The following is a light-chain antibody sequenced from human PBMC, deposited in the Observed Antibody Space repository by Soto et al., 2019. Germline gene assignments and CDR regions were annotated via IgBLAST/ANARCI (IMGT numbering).Light chain of an antibody. CDR3: QQYTNYWT. J-gene: IGKJ1*01. Sequence: DIQITQSPSTLSASVGARVTMTCRASQSVSNWLAWYPQKPGKAPKLLIYDASTLEGGVPSRLSGSGSGTEFTLTIRSLQPDDYATYFCQQYTNYWTFGQGTKVDIK. CDR1: QSVSNW. CDR2: DAS. V-gene: IGKV1-5*01.